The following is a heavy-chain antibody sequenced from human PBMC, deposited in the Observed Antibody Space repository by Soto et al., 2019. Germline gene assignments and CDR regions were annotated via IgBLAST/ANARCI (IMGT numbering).Heavy chain of an antibody. D-gene: IGHD7-27*01. CDR2: ILPIFGTT. J-gene: IGHJ6*02. V-gene: IGHV1-69*01. CDR3: ARDETGDSYYYYYGMDV. Sequence: QVQLVQSGAEVKKPGSSVKVSCKASGGTFNIYNINWLRQAPGQGLEWMGGILPIFGTTNYAQRFHGRLTIIADDSTSTAYMELSSLRSEDTAVYYCARDETGDSYYYYYGMDVWGQGTKVTVTS. CDR1: GGTFNIYN.